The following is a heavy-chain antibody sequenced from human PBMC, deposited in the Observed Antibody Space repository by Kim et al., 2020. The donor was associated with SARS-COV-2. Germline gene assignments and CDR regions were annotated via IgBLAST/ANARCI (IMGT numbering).Heavy chain of an antibody. D-gene: IGHD1-7*01. Sequence: WSRQPPGKGLEWIGRIFRSGSTYYNPSLKSRVTISVDTSNNKFSLNLRAVTAADTAVYYCAREGSITGTNYNFWGPGTLVTVSS. CDR3: AREGSITGTNYNF. J-gene: IGHJ4*02. CDR2: IFRSGST. V-gene: IGHV4-38-2*02.